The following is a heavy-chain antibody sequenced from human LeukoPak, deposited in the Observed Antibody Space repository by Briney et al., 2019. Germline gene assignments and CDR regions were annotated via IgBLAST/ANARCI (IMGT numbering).Heavy chain of an antibody. CDR1: GFTFSSYS. CDR3: ARALPYSYGSMDF. V-gene: IGHV3-21*01. J-gene: IGHJ4*02. Sequence: GGSLRLSCVDSGFTFSSYSMNWVRQAPGKGLEWVSSISSGSKYIYNADSVKGRFTISRDNAKNSLYLQMNSLRAEDTAVYYCARALPYSYGSMDFWGQGTLVIVSS. CDR2: ISSGSKYI. D-gene: IGHD5-18*01.